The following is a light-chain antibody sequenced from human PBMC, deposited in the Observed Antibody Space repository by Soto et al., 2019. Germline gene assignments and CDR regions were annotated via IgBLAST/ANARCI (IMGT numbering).Light chain of an antibody. CDR2: KAS. CDR1: QSISSW. Sequence: DIQLTQSPSTLSASVGDGVTITCRASQSISSWLAWYQQKPGKAPKLLVYKASSLESGVPSRFSGSGSGTEFTLTISTLQPDDFATYYCQQDEAYPLTFGGGTKVEI. CDR3: QQDEAYPLT. J-gene: IGKJ4*01. V-gene: IGKV1-5*03.